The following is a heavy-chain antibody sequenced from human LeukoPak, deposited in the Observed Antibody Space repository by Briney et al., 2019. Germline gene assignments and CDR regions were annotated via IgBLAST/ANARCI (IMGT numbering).Heavy chain of an antibody. V-gene: IGHV1-46*01. CDR2: INPSGGST. CDR1: GYTFTSYY. D-gene: IGHD2-2*02. J-gene: IGHJ4*02. CDR3: ARVARCSSTSCYRFDY. Sequence: ASVKVSCKASGYTFTSYYMHWVRQAPGQGLEWMGIINPSGGSTSYAQKFQGRVTMTRDMSTSTVYMELSSLRPEDTAVYYCARVARCSSTSCYRFDYWGQGTLVTVSS.